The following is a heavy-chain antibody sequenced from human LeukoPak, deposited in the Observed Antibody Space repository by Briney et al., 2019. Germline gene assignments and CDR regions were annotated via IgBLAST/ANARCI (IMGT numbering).Heavy chain of an antibody. CDR3: ARIDILTGRRSYYYYGMDV. J-gene: IGHJ6*02. CDR1: GFTFSSYW. V-gene: IGHV3-74*01. CDR2: INSDGSST. Sequence: PGGSLRLSCAASGFTFSSYWMHWVRHAPGKGLVWVSRINSDGSSTSYADSVKGRFTISRDNAKNTLYLQMNSLRAEDTAVYYCARIDILTGRRSYYYYGMDVWGQGTTVTVSS. D-gene: IGHD3-9*01.